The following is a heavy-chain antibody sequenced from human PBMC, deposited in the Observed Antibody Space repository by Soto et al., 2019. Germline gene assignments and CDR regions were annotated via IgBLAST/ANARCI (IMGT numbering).Heavy chain of an antibody. V-gene: IGHV3-30*18. D-gene: IGHD3-22*01. Sequence: QVQLVDSGGGVVQPGRSLRLSCAASGFSFSHYGMHWVRQAPGRGLEWVAVISYDGNNRYYLDSVKGRFTISRDNPKNTLFLQMNSLRGEDTAVYYCAKERDNTGYPLDYWGQGTLVTVSS. J-gene: IGHJ4*02. CDR3: AKERDNTGYPLDY. CDR2: ISYDGNNR. CDR1: GFSFSHYG.